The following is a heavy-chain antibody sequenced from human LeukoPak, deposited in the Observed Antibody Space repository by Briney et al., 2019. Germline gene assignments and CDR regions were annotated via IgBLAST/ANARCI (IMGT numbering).Heavy chain of an antibody. V-gene: IGHV3-23*01. CDR3: AKDRWGMTTVTTFNC. D-gene: IGHD4-17*01. CDR2: ISGSGGST. CDR1: GFTFSSYA. J-gene: IGHJ4*02. Sequence: PGGSLRLSCAASGFTFSSYAMSWVRQAPGKGLEWVSAISGSGGSTNYADSVKGRFTISRDNSKNTLYLQMNSLRAEDTAVYYCAKDRWGMTTVTTFNCWGQGTLVTVSS.